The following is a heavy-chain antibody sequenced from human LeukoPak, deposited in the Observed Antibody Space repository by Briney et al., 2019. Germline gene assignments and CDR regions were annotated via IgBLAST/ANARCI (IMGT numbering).Heavy chain of an antibody. D-gene: IGHD2-2*01. V-gene: IGHV1-2*04. J-gene: IGHJ4*02. CDR2: INPNSGGT. CDR1: GYTFTGYY. Sequence: GASVKVSCKASGYTFTGYYMHWVRQAPGQGLEWMGWINPNSGGTNYAQKFQGWVTMTRDTSISTAYMELRSLRSDDTAVYYCAGVDVVVVPAPTGYWGQGTLVTVSS. CDR3: AGVDVVVVPAPTGY.